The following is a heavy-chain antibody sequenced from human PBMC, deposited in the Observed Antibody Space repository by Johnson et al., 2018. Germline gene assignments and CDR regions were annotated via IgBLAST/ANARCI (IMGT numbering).Heavy chain of an antibody. D-gene: IGHD5-18*01. CDR3: ARARSWGIQLYYYYYGMDV. CDR1: GFTFSSYG. Sequence: QVQLVESGGGVVQPGRSLRLSCAASGFTFSSYGMHWVRQAPGTGLEWVAVIWYDGSNKYYADSVKGRFTISRDNSKNTLYLQMNSLRAEDTAVYYCARARSWGIQLYYYYYGMDVWGQGTTVTVSS. J-gene: IGHJ6*02. V-gene: IGHV3-33*01. CDR2: IWYDGSNK.